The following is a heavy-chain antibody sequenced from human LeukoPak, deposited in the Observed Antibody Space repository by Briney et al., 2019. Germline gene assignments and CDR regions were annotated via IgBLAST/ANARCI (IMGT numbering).Heavy chain of an antibody. D-gene: IGHD3-22*01. Sequence: SGGSISSXXXXXIXXXPGKXXXXXXXXYYSGSTNYNPSLKSRVTISVDTSKNQFSLKLSSVTAADTAVYYCARAYSHYYDSSGYYIDYWGQGTLVTVSS. CDR3: ARAYSHYYDSSGYYIDY. CDR2: XYYSGST. J-gene: IGHJ4*02. V-gene: IGHV4-59*08. CDR1: GGSISSXX.